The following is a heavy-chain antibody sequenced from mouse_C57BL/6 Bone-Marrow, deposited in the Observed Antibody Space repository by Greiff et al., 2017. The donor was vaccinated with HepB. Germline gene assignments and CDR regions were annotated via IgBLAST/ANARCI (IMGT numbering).Heavy chain of an antibody. CDR2: IWTGGGT. J-gene: IGHJ2*01. CDR3: ARNSDGYYEC. CDR1: GSPLTSYA. D-gene: IGHD2-3*01. V-gene: IGHV2-9-1*01. Sequence: QVQLKESGPGLVAPSKCLSITCTVSGSPLTSYAISWVRQPPGKGLEWLGVIWTGGGTNYNSAPKSRLSISKNNSKSQISLKTNSMQTDDTARYYCARNSDGYYECWGQGTTLTVSS.